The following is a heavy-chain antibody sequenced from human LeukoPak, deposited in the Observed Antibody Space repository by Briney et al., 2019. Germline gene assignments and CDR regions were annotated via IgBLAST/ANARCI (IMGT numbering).Heavy chain of an antibody. D-gene: IGHD3-10*01. CDR2: IYYSGST. CDR3: AGSYGSGSYYGY. Sequence: PPETLSLTCAVSGGSFSGYYWSCIPQPPGKGLEWIGCIYYSGSTNYNPSLKSRVTISIDMSKNQFSLKLSSVTAADTAVYYCAGSYGSGSYYGYWGQGTLVTFSS. V-gene: IGHV4-59*08. CDR1: GGSFSGYY. J-gene: IGHJ4*02.